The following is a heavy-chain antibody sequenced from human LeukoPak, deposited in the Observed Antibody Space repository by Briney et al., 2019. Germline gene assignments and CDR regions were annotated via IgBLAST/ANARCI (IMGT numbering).Heavy chain of an antibody. CDR3: ARSRGAGPAAYFDY. J-gene: IGHJ4*02. CDR2: ISNSGSYT. D-gene: IGHD6-19*01. Sequence: PGGSLRLSCAASGFTFSSYGMHWVRQAPGKGLEWVSYISNSGSYTNYADSVKGRFTISRDNAKNSLYLQMSSLRAEDTAVYYCARSRGAGPAAYFDYWGQGTLITVSS. V-gene: IGHV3-21*05. CDR1: GFTFSSYG.